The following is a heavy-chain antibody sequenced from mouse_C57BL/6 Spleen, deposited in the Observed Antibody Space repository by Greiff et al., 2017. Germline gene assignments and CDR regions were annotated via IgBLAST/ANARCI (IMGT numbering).Heavy chain of an antibody. CDR1: GYTFTDYN. D-gene: IGHD1-1*01. CDR2: INPNNGGT. Sequence: EVQLQQSGPELVKPGASVKMSCKASGYTFTDYNMHWVKQSPGKSLEWIGYINPNNGGTSYNQKFKGKATLTVNQSSSTAYMQLRSLTSEDAAVYYCANLLSGIAYWGQGTLVTVSA. V-gene: IGHV1-22*01. CDR3: ANLLSGIAY. J-gene: IGHJ3*01.